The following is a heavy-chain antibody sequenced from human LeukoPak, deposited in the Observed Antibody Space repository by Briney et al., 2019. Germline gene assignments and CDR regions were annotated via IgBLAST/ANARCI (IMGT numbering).Heavy chain of an antibody. Sequence: PGGSLRLSCAASGFTFSDYYMSWIRQAPGKGLEWVSYISSSGSTIYYADSVKGRFTISRDNAKNSLYLQMNSLRAEDTAVYYCARDGAAAEPPMDYYYGMDVWGQGTTVTVSS. V-gene: IGHV3-11*01. J-gene: IGHJ6*02. CDR3: ARDGAAAEPPMDYYYGMDV. CDR1: GFTFSDYY. CDR2: ISSSGSTI. D-gene: IGHD6-13*01.